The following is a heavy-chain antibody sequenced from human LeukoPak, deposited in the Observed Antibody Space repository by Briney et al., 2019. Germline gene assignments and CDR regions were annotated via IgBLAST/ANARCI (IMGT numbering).Heavy chain of an antibody. Sequence: GGSLRLSCAASGFIFSSFGMHWVRQAPGKGLVWVAFIQDDESNKFYADSVKGRFTISRDNSKNTLFLQMNSLRPEDTALYYCAKQMVERPHYYYMDVWGKGTTVTVSS. J-gene: IGHJ6*03. D-gene: IGHD2-15*01. V-gene: IGHV3-30*02. CDR2: IQDDESNK. CDR1: GFIFSSFG. CDR3: AKQMVERPHYYYMDV.